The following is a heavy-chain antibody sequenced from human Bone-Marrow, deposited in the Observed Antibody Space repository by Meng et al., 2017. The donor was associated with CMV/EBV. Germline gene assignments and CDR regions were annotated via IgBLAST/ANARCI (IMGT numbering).Heavy chain of an antibody. CDR2: IKQDGSEK. V-gene: IGHV3-7*01. D-gene: IGHD3-3*01. CDR3: ARGVRERRFLEWGVGTNYLDY. CDR1: GFTFSSYW. J-gene: IGHJ4*03. Sequence: GESLKISCAASGFTFSSYWMSWVRQAPGKGLEWVANIKQDGSEKYYVDSVKGRFTISRDDAKNSLYLEMNSLRAEDTAVYYCARGVRERRFLEWGVGTNYLDYWGQGTTVTVSS.